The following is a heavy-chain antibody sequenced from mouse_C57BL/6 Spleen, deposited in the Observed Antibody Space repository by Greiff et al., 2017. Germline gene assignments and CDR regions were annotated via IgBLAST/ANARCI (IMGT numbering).Heavy chain of an antibody. Sequence: DVMLVESGGDLVKPGGSLKLSCAASGFTFSSYGMSWVRQTPDKRLEWVATIRSGGSYTYYPDSVKGRFTISRDNAKNTLYLQMSSLKSEDTAMYYCARRDLLSGAMDYWGQGTSVTVSS. J-gene: IGHJ4*01. CDR3: ARRDLLSGAMDY. D-gene: IGHD2-1*01. V-gene: IGHV5-6*02. CDR2: IRSGGSYT. CDR1: GFTFSSYG.